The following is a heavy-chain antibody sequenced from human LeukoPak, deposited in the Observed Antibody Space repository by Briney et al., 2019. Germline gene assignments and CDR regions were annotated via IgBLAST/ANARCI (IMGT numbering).Heavy chain of an antibody. CDR3: ATGIVATITDY. D-gene: IGHD5-12*01. CDR1: GFTFSSYG. V-gene: IGHV3-33*01. CDR2: IWYDGSNK. J-gene: IGHJ4*02. Sequence: GRSLRLSCAASGFTFSSYGMHWVRQAPGKGLEWVAVIWYDGSNKYYADSVKGRFTISRDNSKNTLYLQMNSLRAEDTAVYYCATGIVATITDYWGQGTLVTVSS.